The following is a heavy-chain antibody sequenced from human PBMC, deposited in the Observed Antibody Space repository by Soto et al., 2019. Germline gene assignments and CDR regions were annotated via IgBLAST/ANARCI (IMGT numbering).Heavy chain of an antibody. D-gene: IGHD2-2*01. Sequence: EVQLVESGGGLVKPGGSLRLSCAASGFTFSSYSMNWVRQAPGKGLEWVSSISSSSSYIYYADSVKGRFTISRDNAKNSLYLQMNSLRAEDTAVYYCARDRGTYCSSTSCYHYYYYGMDVWGQGTTVTVSS. CDR1: GFTFSSYS. CDR2: ISSSSSYI. V-gene: IGHV3-21*01. J-gene: IGHJ6*02. CDR3: ARDRGTYCSSTSCYHYYYYGMDV.